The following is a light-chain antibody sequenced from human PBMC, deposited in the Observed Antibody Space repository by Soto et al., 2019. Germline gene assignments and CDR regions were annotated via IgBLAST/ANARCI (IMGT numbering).Light chain of an antibody. CDR2: VAS. J-gene: IGKJ1*01. CDR1: QSIGVF. Sequence: DIQMTQSPPSLSASVGDRVTITCRASQSIGVFLNWYQVRPGRAPKLLIHVASSLQTGAPSRFSGSGSGTDFTLTISSLQPEDFATYYCHQTYANPWTFGQ. CDR3: HQTYANPWT. V-gene: IGKV1-39*01.